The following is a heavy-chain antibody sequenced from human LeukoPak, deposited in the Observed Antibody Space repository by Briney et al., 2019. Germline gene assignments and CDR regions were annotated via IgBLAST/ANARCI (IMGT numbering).Heavy chain of an antibody. J-gene: IGHJ4*02. CDR1: GFTFSTSA. CDR2: IDLDSSHI. CDR3: ARDPSRYLRVRHYDN. Sequence: GGSLRLSCAASGFTFSTSAMNWVGQVPGKGLEWVSCIDLDSSHIYYAASVRGRFTISRDNARNSVYLQMNSLRVEDTALYYCARDPSRYLRVRHYDNWGQGTLVAVSS. D-gene: IGHD3-9*01. V-gene: IGHV3-21*04.